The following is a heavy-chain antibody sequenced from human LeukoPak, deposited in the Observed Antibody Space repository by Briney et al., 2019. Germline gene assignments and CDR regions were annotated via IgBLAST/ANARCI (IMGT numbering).Heavy chain of an antibody. Sequence: PSETLSLTCAVYGGSFSGYYWSWIRQPAGKGLEWIGRIYTSGSTNYNPSLKSRVTMSVDTSKNQFSLKLSSVTAADTAVYYCARIPGYYYYMDVWGKGTTVTISS. V-gene: IGHV4-59*10. CDR3: ARIPGYYYYMDV. CDR2: IYTSGST. CDR1: GGSFSGYY. J-gene: IGHJ6*03. D-gene: IGHD2-2*02.